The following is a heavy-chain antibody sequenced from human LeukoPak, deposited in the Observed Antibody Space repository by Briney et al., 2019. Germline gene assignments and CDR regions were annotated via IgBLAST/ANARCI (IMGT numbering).Heavy chain of an antibody. J-gene: IGHJ4*02. Sequence: SVKVSCKASGYTFTSYDINWVRQAPGQGLEWMGGIIPIFGTANYAQKFQGRVTITADESTSTAYMELSSLRSEDTAVYYCARDGDYYDSSGYHDWGQGTLVTVSS. D-gene: IGHD3-22*01. V-gene: IGHV1-69*13. CDR1: GYTFTSYD. CDR3: ARDGDYYDSSGYHD. CDR2: IIPIFGTA.